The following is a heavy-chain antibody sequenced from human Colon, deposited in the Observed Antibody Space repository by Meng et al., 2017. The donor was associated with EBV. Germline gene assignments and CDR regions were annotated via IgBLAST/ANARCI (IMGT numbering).Heavy chain of an antibody. CDR1: GGSISSDTYY. D-gene: IGHD6-19*01. CDR2: LYYSGST. Sequence: LVLPGSGPGLVKPSETLSLMCTVSGGSISSDTYYWGWIRQPPGKGLEWIGSLYYSGSTYSNPSLKSRVTISVDTSKNHFSLKLSSVTAADTAVYYCARRGSRSGWYAYDYWGQGTLVTVSS. CDR3: ARRGSRSGWYAYDY. J-gene: IGHJ4*02. V-gene: IGHV4-39*02.